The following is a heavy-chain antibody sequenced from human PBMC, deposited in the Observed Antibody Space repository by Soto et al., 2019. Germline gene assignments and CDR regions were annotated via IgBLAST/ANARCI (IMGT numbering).Heavy chain of an antibody. CDR1: GDNFSSYT. D-gene: IGHD2-8*02. V-gene: IGHV1-69*02. CDR2: IVPIIDIT. Sequence: QVQLVQSGAEVKKPGSSVKVSCKASGDNFSSYTISWVRQGPGQGLEWMGRIVPIIDITNYAQKFQGRVTITADKSTRTVYMELSSLRSEDTAVYYCARVGTGKSVDYWGQGTRVTVSS. J-gene: IGHJ4*02. CDR3: ARVGTGKSVDY.